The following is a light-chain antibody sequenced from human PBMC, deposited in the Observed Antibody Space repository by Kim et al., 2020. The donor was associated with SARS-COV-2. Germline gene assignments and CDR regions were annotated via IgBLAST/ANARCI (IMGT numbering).Light chain of an antibody. CDR1: QGFGSA. J-gene: IGKJ2*01. V-gene: IGKV1-13*02. CDR2: DAS. Sequence: AIQLTQSPSSLSASVGDRVTITCRASQGFGSALAWYQQKPGKAPKLLIYDASSLESGVPSRFSGSGSGTDFTLTISSLQPEDFATYYCQQFNSYPVFGQGTKLEIK. CDR3: QQFNSYPV.